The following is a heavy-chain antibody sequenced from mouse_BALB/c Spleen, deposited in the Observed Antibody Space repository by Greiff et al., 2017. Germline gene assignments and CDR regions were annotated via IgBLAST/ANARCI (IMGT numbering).Heavy chain of an antibody. CDR3: ARSAVVATCDY. V-gene: IGHV1-7*01. J-gene: IGHJ2*01. CDR2: INPSTGYT. D-gene: IGHD1-1*01. Sequence: VKLQQSGAELAKPGASVKMSCKASGYTFTSYWMHWVKQRPGQGLEWIGYINPSTGYTEYNQKFKDKATLTADKSSSTAYMQLSSLTSEDSAVYYCARSAVVATCDYWGQGTTLTVSS. CDR1: GYTFTSYW.